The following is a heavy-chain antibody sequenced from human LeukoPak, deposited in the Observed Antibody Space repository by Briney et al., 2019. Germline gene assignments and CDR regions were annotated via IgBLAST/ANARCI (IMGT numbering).Heavy chain of an antibody. CDR1: GVTFSSYG. Sequence: GGSLRLSCAASGVTFSSYGMPWVRQAPGMGLEWVAFIRYDGSNKYYADSVKGRFTISRDNSKNTLYLQMNGLRAEDTAVYYCAKIAGYYDSSGYVYWGQGTLVTVSS. V-gene: IGHV3-30*02. J-gene: IGHJ4*02. CDR2: IRYDGSNK. D-gene: IGHD3-22*01. CDR3: AKIAGYYDSSGYVY.